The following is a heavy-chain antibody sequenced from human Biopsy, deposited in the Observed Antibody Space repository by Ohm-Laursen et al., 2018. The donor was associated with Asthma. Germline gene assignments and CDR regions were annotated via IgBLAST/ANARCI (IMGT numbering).Heavy chain of an antibody. Sequence: GTLSLTCSLSSGSGGYMRSGNYYWGWIRQPPGKGLEWIGSIYYSGTTYYNPSLESRVTISIDSSKSQLSLKVRSVTAADTAVYYCARDRRVRFLEWPPAMDVWGQGTTVTVSS. D-gene: IGHD3-3*01. V-gene: IGHV4-39*07. CDR2: IYYSGTT. CDR3: ARDRRVRFLEWPPAMDV. CDR1: SGSGGYMRSGNYY. J-gene: IGHJ6*02.